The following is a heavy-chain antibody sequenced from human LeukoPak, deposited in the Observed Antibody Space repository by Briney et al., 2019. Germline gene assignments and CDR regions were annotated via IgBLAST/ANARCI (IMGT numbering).Heavy chain of an antibody. CDR1: GFTFNDYA. D-gene: IGHD3-22*01. Sequence: PGGSLRLSCVASGFTFNDYAMHWVRQAPGKGLEWVSGLSWNSGTIGYADSVKGRFTISRDNAKNSLYLQMNSLRAEDMAFYYCAKDYYYDSSGYTYFDYWGQGALVTVSS. J-gene: IGHJ4*02. CDR2: LSWNSGTI. V-gene: IGHV3-9*03. CDR3: AKDYYYDSSGYTYFDY.